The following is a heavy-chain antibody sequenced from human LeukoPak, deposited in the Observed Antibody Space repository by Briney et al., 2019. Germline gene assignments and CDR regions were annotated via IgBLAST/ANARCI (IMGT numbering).Heavy chain of an antibody. V-gene: IGHV3-53*01. CDR1: GVTVSNNY. CDR3: ARDPPGIAAGGNGA. Sequence: GGSLRLSCVASGVTVSNNYKCWVRQAPGKGLEWVSLIYSGGGTSYADSVKGRFTISRDASKNTVYLQMNSLRPEDTAIYYCARDPPGIAAGGNGAWGQGTLVTVSS. J-gene: IGHJ5*02. D-gene: IGHD6-13*01. CDR2: IYSGGGT.